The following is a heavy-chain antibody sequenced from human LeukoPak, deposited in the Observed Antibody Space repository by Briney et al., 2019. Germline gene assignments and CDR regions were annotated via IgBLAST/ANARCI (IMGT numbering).Heavy chain of an antibody. V-gene: IGHV3-74*01. CDR3: ARDKEYSYGYDFDY. Sequence: GGSQRLSCAASGFTFSSYWMHWVRQAPGKGLVWVSRINSDGSSTSYADSVKGRFTISRDNAKNTLYLQMNSLRAEDTAVYYCARDKEYSYGYDFDYWGQGTLVTVSS. CDR2: INSDGSST. J-gene: IGHJ4*02. CDR1: GFTFSSYW. D-gene: IGHD5-18*01.